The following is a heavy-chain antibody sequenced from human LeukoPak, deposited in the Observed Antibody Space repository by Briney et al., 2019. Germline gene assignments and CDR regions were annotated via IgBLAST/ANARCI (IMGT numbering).Heavy chain of an antibody. J-gene: IGHJ5*02. Sequence: PSETLSLTCPVSGGSIGSFFWSWIRQPPGKALEWIGYIHYSGSTKYNPSLKSRVTISVDTSENQFSLTLNSVTAADTAVYYCARSRGGYGDYGSWFDPWGQGILVTVSS. D-gene: IGHD3-16*01. V-gene: IGHV4-59*01. CDR1: GGSIGSFF. CDR2: IHYSGST. CDR3: ARSRGGYGDYGSWFDP.